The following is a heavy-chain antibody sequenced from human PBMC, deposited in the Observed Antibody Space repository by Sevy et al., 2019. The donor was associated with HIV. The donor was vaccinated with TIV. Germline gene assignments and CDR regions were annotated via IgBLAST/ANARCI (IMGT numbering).Heavy chain of an antibody. CDR1: GYTLTEFS. J-gene: IGHJ4*02. CDR2: FDPEDGER. D-gene: IGHD3-22*01. CDR3: ATTKAYYDSSGYPFDS. Sequence: ASVKVSCKVPGYTLTEFSMHWVRQAPGKGLEWMGTFDPEDGERIYSQKFQVRFTMTEDTSTHTAYMELNSLGSEDTAVYYCATTKAYYDSSGYPFDSWGQGTLVTVSS. V-gene: IGHV1-24*01.